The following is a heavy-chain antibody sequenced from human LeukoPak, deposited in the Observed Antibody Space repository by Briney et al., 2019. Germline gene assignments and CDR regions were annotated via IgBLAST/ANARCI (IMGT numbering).Heavy chain of an antibody. CDR3: ARETVGATRLPSDPIYYYYMDV. D-gene: IGHD1-26*01. J-gene: IGHJ6*03. CDR1: GGSISSSSYY. V-gene: IGHV3-7*01. Sequence: PSETLSLTCTVSGGSISSSSYYWGWIRQPPGKGLEWVANIKQDGSEKYYVDSVKGRFTISRDNAKNSLYLQMNSLRAEDTAVYYCARETVGATRLPSDPIYYYYMDVWGKGTTVTVSS. CDR2: IKQDGSEK.